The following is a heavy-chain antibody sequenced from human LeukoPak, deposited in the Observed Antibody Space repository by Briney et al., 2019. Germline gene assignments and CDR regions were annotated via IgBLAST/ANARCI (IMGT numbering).Heavy chain of an antibody. Sequence: PSETLSLTCTVSGVSISSTSNQWGWIRQPPGKGLEWIGSIYYSGNTHYNPSLKSRVTISVDTSKNQFSLRLRSVTAADTAVYYCARVTGYMIEDYFDYWGQGTLVTVSS. D-gene: IGHD3-22*01. CDR3: ARVTGYMIEDYFDY. J-gene: IGHJ4*02. CDR1: GVSISSTSNQ. CDR2: IYYSGNT. V-gene: IGHV4-39*07.